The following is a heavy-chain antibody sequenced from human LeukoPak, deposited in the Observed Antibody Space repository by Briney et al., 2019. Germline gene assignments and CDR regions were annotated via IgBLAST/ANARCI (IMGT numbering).Heavy chain of an antibody. Sequence: GASVKVSCKASGYTFTSYYMHWVRQAPGQGLEWMGIINPSGGSTSYAQKFQGRVTMTRDMSTSTVYMELSSLRSEDTAVYYCARDGCSGGSCYSRYAFDIWGQGTMVTVSS. CDR2: INPSGGST. V-gene: IGHV1-46*01. D-gene: IGHD2-15*01. J-gene: IGHJ3*02. CDR1: GYTFTSYY. CDR3: ARDGCSGGSCYSRYAFDI.